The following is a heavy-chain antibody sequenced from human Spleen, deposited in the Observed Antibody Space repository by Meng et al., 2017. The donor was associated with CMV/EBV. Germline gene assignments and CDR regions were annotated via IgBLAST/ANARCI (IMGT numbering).Heavy chain of an antibody. CDR2: IYHSGST. D-gene: IGHD3-22*01. CDR3: ARTYYYDSSGYYHYLRFDP. CDR1: GYSISSGYY. Sequence: GSLRLSCTVSGYSISSGYYWGWIRQPPGKGLEWIGSIYHSGSTYYNPSLKSRVTISVDTSKNQFSLKLSSVTAADTAVYYCARTYYYDSSGYYHYLRFDPWGQGTLVTVSS. V-gene: IGHV4-38-2*02. J-gene: IGHJ5*02.